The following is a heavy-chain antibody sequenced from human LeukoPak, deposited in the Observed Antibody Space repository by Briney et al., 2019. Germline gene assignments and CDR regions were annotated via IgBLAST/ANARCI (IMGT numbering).Heavy chain of an antibody. CDR2: IRSKAYGGTT. Sequence: GGSLRLSCTASGFTFGDHAMSWFRQAPGKGLEWVGFIRSKAYGGTTEYAASVKGRFTISRDDSKSIAYLQMNSLKTEDTAVYYCTRCLVPAAMKRTNWFDPWGQGTLVTVSS. V-gene: IGHV3-49*03. D-gene: IGHD2-2*01. CDR3: TRCLVPAAMKRTNWFDP. J-gene: IGHJ5*02. CDR1: GFTFGDHA.